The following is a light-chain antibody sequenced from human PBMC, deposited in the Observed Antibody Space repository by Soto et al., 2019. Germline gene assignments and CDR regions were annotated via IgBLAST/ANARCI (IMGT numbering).Light chain of an antibody. CDR2: LGS. CDR1: QSLLHSNGYNY. Sequence: DVVMTQSPLSLPVTLGQPASISCRSSQSLLHSNGYNYLDWYLQKPGQSPQLLIYLGSNRASGVPDRFSGSGSGTDFTLKISRVEAEDVGVYYCMQRIEFPITFGQGTRLEIK. V-gene: IGKV2-28*01. CDR3: MQRIEFPIT. J-gene: IGKJ5*01.